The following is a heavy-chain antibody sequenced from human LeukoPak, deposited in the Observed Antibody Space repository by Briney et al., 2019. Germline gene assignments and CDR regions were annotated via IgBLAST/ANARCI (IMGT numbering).Heavy chain of an antibody. CDR1: GGSISSTSYY. D-gene: IGHD3-3*01. CDR2: IYYIGST. J-gene: IGHJ4*02. V-gene: IGHV4-39*07. CDR3: ARTYTIFGVVHDY. Sequence: SETLSLTCTVSGGSISSTSYYWGWIRQPPEKGLEWIGSIYYIGSTYYNPSLKSRVTISVDTSKTQFSLRLSSVTAADTAVYYCARTYTIFGVVHDYWGQGTLVTVSS.